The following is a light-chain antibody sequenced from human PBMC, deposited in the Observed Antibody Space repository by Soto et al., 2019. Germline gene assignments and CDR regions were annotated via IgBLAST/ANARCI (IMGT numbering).Light chain of an antibody. Sequence: DIQMTQSPSTLSASVGDGVTITCRASQSIGSWLAWYQQKPGKAPKLLIYKATNLQSGVPSRFIGSGSGTDFSLTSSGWQPVDYATHFCQQYNDFQYTFGPGTKLEI. CDR1: QSIGSW. CDR2: KAT. V-gene: IGKV1-5*03. J-gene: IGKJ2*01. CDR3: QQYNDFQYT.